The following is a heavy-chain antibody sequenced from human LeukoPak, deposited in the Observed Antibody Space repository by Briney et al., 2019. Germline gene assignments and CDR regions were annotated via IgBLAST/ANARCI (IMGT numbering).Heavy chain of an antibody. V-gene: IGHV4-4*09. Sequence: SETLSLTCTVSGGSISAYYWNWIRQSPGKGLEWIGYIYSGSTAYSPSLKSRVTISVDTSKNQFSLKLSSVTAADTAVYYCARRLRTFFDYWGQGTLVTVSS. J-gene: IGHJ4*02. CDR1: GGSISAYY. CDR3: ARRLRTFFDY. CDR2: IYSGST.